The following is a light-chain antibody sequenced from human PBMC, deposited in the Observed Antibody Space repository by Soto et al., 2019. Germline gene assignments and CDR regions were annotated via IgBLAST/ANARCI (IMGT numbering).Light chain of an antibody. Sequence: IQMTQSPSSLSASVGDRVTITCQASQDISNYLNWYQQKPGKAPKLLIYDASNLETGVPSRFSGSGSGTDFPFTISSQPPQDIATYYCQQYDNIPPLYPLGPGTNVDS. CDR2: DAS. CDR3: QQYDNIPPLYP. CDR1: QDISNY. J-gene: IGKJ3*01. V-gene: IGKV1-33*01.